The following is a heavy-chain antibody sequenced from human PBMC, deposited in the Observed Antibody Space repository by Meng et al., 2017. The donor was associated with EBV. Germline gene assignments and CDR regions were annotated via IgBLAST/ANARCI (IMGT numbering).Heavy chain of an antibody. CDR3: ARDGRLYDTPSPFDY. Sequence: QVQRVQSGAEVKKPGASVKVDCKASGYTFTSYGISWVRQAPGQGLEWMGWISAYNGNTNYAQKLQGRVTMTTDTSTSTAYMELRSLRSDDTAVYYCARDGRLYDTPSPFDYWGQGTLVTVSS. J-gene: IGHJ4*02. CDR1: GYTFTSYG. CDR2: ISAYNGNT. D-gene: IGHD3-22*01. V-gene: IGHV1-18*01.